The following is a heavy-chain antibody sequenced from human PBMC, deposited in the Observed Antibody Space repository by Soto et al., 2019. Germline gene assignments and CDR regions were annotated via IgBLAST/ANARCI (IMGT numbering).Heavy chain of an antibody. CDR1: GASISSGGYY. Sequence: ERLSRTGPVSGASISSGGYYWSWIRQHPGKGLEWIGYISYRWSTNYNPSLKSRLTISIDTSKSQISLKLTSMTTADTAVYYCASSGIVGREVNTWFDPWGQGTLVTVSS. J-gene: IGHJ5*02. CDR3: ASSGIVGREVNTWFDP. V-gene: IGHV4-61*08. D-gene: IGHD3-22*01. CDR2: ISYRWST.